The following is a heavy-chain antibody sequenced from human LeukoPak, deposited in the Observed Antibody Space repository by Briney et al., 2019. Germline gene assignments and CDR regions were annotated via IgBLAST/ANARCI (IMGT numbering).Heavy chain of an antibody. J-gene: IGHJ2*01. D-gene: IGHD3-22*01. CDR2: IKQDGSET. CDR3: AGGLGWYFDL. Sequence: GGSLRLSCAASGFTFDDYGMNWVRQAPGKGLEWVAIIKQDGSETFYVDSVKGRFTISRDNAKNSVYLQMNGLRPEDTAIYYCAGGLGWYFDLWGRGTLVTVSS. CDR1: GFTFDDYG. V-gene: IGHV3-7*01.